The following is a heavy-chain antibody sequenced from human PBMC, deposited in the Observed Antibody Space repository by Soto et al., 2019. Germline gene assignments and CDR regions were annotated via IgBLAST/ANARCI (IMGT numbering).Heavy chain of an antibody. V-gene: IGHV3-74*01. CDR1: GFIFKMYW. CDR3: TRGPRPISTGTGAY. Sequence: GGSLRLSCAASGFIFKMYWMHWVRQSPGKGLVWISRIYNDGTYSDYADSVRGRFTISRDNVNDTLYLQMNNLRAGDSGLYYCTRGPRPISTGTGAYWGQGTQVTVSS. J-gene: IGHJ4*02. CDR2: IYNDGTYS. D-gene: IGHD3-10*01.